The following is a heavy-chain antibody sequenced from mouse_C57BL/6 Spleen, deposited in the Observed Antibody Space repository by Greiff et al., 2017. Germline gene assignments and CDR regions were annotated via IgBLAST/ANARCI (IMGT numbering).Heavy chain of an antibody. CDR1: GYTFTSYW. CDR2: IHPNSGST. D-gene: IGHD1-1*02. CDR3: AREVDEEGYYAMDY. Sequence: QVQLQQPGAELVKPGASVKLSCKASGYTFTSYWMHWVQQRPGQGLEWIGMIHPNSGSTNYNEKFKSKDTLTVDKSSSTAYLQLSSLTSEDSAVYYYAREVDEEGYYAMDYWGQGTSVTVSS. J-gene: IGHJ4*01. V-gene: IGHV1-64*01.